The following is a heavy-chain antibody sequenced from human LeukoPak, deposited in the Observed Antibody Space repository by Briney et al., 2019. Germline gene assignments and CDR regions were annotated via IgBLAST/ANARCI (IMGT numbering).Heavy chain of an antibody. D-gene: IGHD3-22*01. J-gene: IGHJ2*01. Sequence: ASVKVSCKASGYTFTSYAMHWVRQAPGQRLEWMGWINAGNGNTKYSQKFQGRVTITRDTSASTAYMELSSLRSEDTAVYYCARAFIRGGPEYDSSPYGLWGRGTLVTVSS. CDR1: GYTFTSYA. CDR2: INAGNGNT. V-gene: IGHV1-3*01. CDR3: ARAFIRGGPEYDSSPYGL.